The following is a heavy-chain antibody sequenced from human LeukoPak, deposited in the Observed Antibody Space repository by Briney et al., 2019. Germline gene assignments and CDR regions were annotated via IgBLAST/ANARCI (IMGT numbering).Heavy chain of an antibody. J-gene: IGHJ6*02. Sequence: GGSLRLSCAASGFTFSSYSMNWVRQAPGKGLEWVPSISSSSSYIYYADSLKGRFTISRDNAKNSLFLQMNSLRAEDTAVYYCARAVAGYNYFYGMDVWGQGTTVTVSS. V-gene: IGHV3-21*01. CDR1: GFTFSSYS. CDR2: ISSSSSYI. D-gene: IGHD6-19*01. CDR3: ARAVAGYNYFYGMDV.